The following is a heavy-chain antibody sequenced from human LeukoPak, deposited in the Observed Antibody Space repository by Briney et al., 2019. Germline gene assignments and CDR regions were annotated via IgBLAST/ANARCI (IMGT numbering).Heavy chain of an antibody. CDR1: SGSISSYY. V-gene: IGHV4-59*01. CDR3: ARGGNRYYFDY. CDR2: ISYSGST. Sequence: SETLSLTCSVSSGSISSYYWSWLRQPPGKGLEWIGYISYSGSTNYNPSLKSRVTISVDTSKNQFSLKLSSVTAADTAVYYCARGGNRYYFDYWGQGTLVTVSS. J-gene: IGHJ4*02.